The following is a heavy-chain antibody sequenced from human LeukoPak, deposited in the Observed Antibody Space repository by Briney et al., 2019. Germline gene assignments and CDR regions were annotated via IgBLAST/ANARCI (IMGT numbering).Heavy chain of an antibody. J-gene: IGHJ3*02. D-gene: IGHD3-10*01. CDR1: GGSFSGYY. Sequence: SETLSLTCAVYGGSFSGYYWSWIRQPPGKGLEWIGEINHSGSTNYNPSLESRVTISVDTSKNQFSLKLSSVTAADTAVYYCARDYIVRPDAFDIWGQGTMVTVSS. CDR2: INHSGST. V-gene: IGHV4-34*01. CDR3: ARDYIVRPDAFDI.